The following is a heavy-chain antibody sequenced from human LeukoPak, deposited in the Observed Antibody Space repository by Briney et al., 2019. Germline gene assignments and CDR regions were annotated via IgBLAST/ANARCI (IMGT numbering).Heavy chain of an antibody. CDR1: GGSISSYY. Sequence: KASETLSLTCTVSGGSISSYYWSWIRQPPGKGLEWIGYIYTSGSTNYNPSLKSRVTISADTSKNQSSLKLSSVTAADTAVYYCARRTYYYYMDVWGKGTTVIVSS. V-gene: IGHV4-4*09. CDR2: IYTSGST. CDR3: ARRTYYYYMDV. J-gene: IGHJ6*03.